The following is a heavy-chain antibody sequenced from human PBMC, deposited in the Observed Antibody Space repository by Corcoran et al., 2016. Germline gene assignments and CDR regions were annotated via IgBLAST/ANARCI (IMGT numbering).Heavy chain of an antibody. CDR3: ARGPITIFGVVIIHPLNWFDP. CDR1: GYSISRGYY. V-gene: IGHV4-38-2*02. CDR2: IYHSGST. J-gene: IGHJ5*02. D-gene: IGHD3-3*01. Sequence: QVQLQESGPGLVKPSETLSLTCTVSGYSISRGYYWGWIRQPPGKGLEWIGSIYHSGSTYYNPSLKSRVTISVDTSKNQFSLKLRSVTAADTAVYYCARGPITIFGVVIIHPLNWFDPWGQGTLVTVSS.